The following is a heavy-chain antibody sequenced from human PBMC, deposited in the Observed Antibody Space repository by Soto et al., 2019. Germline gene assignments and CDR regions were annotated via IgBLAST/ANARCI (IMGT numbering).Heavy chain of an antibody. CDR1: GFTFSTHW. CDR3: AKDVR. Sequence: EVQLVEYGGDLVQPGGSLRLSCAASGFTFSTHWMSWVRQAPGKGLEWVANIKEDGSESYYADSVKGRFTISRDNAENSLYLQMNGLRVEDTALYYCAKDVRWGQGTLVTVSS. J-gene: IGHJ4*02. CDR2: IKEDGSES. V-gene: IGHV3-7*05.